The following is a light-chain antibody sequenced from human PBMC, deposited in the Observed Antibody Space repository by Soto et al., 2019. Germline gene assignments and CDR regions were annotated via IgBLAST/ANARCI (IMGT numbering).Light chain of an antibody. CDR2: DVS. CDR3: EQRDNWPWT. Sequence: EIVLTQSPATLSLSPGERATLSCRASQSVRSNLAWYQHKPGQAPRLLIYDVSNRATGIPGRFSGSGFGTDFTLTIRNVEAEDFAVYYCEQRDNWPWTFGQGAKVEIK. V-gene: IGKV3-11*01. J-gene: IGKJ1*01. CDR1: QSVRSN.